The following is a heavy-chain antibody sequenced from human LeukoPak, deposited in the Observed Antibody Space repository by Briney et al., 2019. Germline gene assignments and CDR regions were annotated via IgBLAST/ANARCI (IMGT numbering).Heavy chain of an antibody. J-gene: IGHJ4*02. CDR2: ISSSGSTI. CDR3: AKETDSIAARPLYFDY. V-gene: IGHV3-48*03. Sequence: PGGSLRPSCAASGFTFSSYEMNWVRQAPGKGLEWVSYISSSGSTIYYADSVKGRFTISRDNAKNSLYLQMNSLRAEDTAVYYCAKETDSIAARPLYFDYWGQGTLVTVSS. CDR1: GFTFSSYE. D-gene: IGHD6-6*01.